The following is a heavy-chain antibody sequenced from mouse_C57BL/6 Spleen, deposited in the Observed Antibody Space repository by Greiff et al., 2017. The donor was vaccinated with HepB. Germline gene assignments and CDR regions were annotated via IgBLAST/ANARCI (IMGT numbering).Heavy chain of an antibody. V-gene: IGHV1-62-2*01. D-gene: IGHD4-1*02. Sequence: VQLQQSGAELVKPGASVKLSCKASGYTFTEYTIHWVKQRSGQGLEWIGWFYPGSGSIKYNAKFKDKATLTAYKSSSTVYMELSRLTSEDSSVYCCARESNWDYFDYWGQGTTLTVSS. CDR3: ARESNWDYFDY. J-gene: IGHJ2*01. CDR1: GYTFTEYT. CDR2: FYPGSGSI.